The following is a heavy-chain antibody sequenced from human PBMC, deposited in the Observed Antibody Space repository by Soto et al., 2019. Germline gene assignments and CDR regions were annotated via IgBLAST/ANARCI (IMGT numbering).Heavy chain of an antibody. CDR3: AAAARH. V-gene: IGHV4-59*01. D-gene: IGHD2-15*01. CDR2: IYDSGST. J-gene: IGHJ1*01. CDR1: GGSISNYY. Sequence: QVQLQESGPGLVKPSETLSLTCTVSGGSISNYYWSWVRQPPGKGLEWIGYIYDSGSTNYNPSLTRRVTASVDTSQNQFSLTVTSVPAAEKAVYYSAAAARHWGQGTLGSVSS.